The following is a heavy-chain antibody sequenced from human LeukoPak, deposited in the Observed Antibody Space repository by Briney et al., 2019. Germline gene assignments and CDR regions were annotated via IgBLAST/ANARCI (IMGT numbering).Heavy chain of an antibody. J-gene: IGHJ4*02. CDR1: LGSIRVSN. D-gene: IGHD2-21*01. V-gene: IGHV4-59*08. Sequence: SETLSLTPMVSLGSIRVSNWCSIPQPPGKGLEWIGYIHYTGSTSYNPSLKSRVTISVDTSKNQFSLNLNSVTAADTAVYYCARHGRSVHGDFDFWGQGTLVTVSS. CDR3: ARHGRSVHGDFDF. CDR2: IHYTGST.